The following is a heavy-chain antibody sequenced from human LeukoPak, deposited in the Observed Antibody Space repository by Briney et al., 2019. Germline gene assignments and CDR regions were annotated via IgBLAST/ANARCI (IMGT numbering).Heavy chain of an antibody. D-gene: IGHD4-17*01. CDR3: ARGRMHGDYDH. CDR1: GGTFSSYA. CDR2: IIPILGIA. J-gene: IGHJ4*02. Sequence: SVKVSCKASGGTFSSYAISWVRQAPGQGLEWMGRIIPILGIANYAQKFQGRVTITADKSTSTAYMELSSLRSEDTAAYYCARGRMHGDYDHWGQGTLVTVSS. V-gene: IGHV1-69*04.